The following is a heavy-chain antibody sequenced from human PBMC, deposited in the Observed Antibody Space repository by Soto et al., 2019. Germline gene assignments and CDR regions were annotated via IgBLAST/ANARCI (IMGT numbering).Heavy chain of an antibody. CDR3: ARGGITMVRGVTYNWFDP. D-gene: IGHD3-10*01. CDR2: IYYSGST. J-gene: IGHJ5*02. CDR1: GGSISSGDYC. V-gene: IGHV4-30-4*01. Sequence: PSETLSLTCTVFGGSISSGDYCWSWIRQPPGKGLEWIGYIYYSGSTYYNPSLKSRVTISVDTSKNQFSLKLSSVTAADTAVYYCARGGITMVRGVTYNWFDPWGQGTLVTVSS.